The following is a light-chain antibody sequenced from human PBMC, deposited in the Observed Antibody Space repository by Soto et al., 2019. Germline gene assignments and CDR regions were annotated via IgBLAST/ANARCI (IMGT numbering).Light chain of an antibody. CDR1: QDIGSV. J-gene: IGKJ1*01. V-gene: IGKV1-8*01. CDR3: QQFGSSPRT. CDR2: GAS. Sequence: AIRMTQSPSSLSASTGDTVTITCRASQDIGSVLAWYQQKPGTAPKVLISGASNLHGGVPSRFSGSGSRTDFTLTINRLEPEDFVVYYCQQFGSSPRTFGQGTKV.